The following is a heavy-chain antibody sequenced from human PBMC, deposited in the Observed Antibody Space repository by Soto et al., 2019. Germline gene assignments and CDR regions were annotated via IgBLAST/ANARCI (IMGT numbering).Heavy chain of an antibody. CDR3: ASFQGSSSSNYYYYGMAV. CDR2: IIPIFGTA. V-gene: IGHV1-69*01. D-gene: IGHD6-6*01. Sequence: QVQLVQSGAEVKKPGSSVKVSCKASGGTFSSYAISWVRQAPGQGLEWMGGIIPIFGTANYAQKCQGRVTITADESTSTAYMALSSLRSEDTAVYYCASFQGSSSSNYYYYGMAVWGQGTTVTVSS. CDR1: GGTFSSYA. J-gene: IGHJ6*02.